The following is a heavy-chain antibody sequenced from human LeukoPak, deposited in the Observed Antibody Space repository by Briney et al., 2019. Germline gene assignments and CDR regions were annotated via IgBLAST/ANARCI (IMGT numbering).Heavy chain of an antibody. D-gene: IGHD1-1*01. Sequence: GGSLRLSCTASGFSFSTYSMNWVRQAPGKGLEWVSYIVGSSINTYYADSVKGRFTISRDNAKNSLYLQMDSLRAEDTAVYYCATDSPETAAFDYWGQGTLVTVSS. CDR2: IVGSSINT. V-gene: IGHV3-48*04. J-gene: IGHJ4*02. CDR1: GFSFSTYS. CDR3: ATDSPETAAFDY.